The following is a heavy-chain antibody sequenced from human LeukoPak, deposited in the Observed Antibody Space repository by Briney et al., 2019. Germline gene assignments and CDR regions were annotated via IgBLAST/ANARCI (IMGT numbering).Heavy chain of an antibody. J-gene: IGHJ4*02. CDR2: INHSGST. Sequence: SETLSLTCAVYGGSFSGYYWSWIRQPPGKGLEWIGEINHSGSTYYNPSLKSRVTISVDTSKNQFSLKLSSVTAADTAVYYCARDLSLVVVTAYFDYWGQGTLVTVSS. CDR1: GGSFSGYY. V-gene: IGHV4-34*01. CDR3: ARDLSLVVVTAYFDY. D-gene: IGHD2-21*02.